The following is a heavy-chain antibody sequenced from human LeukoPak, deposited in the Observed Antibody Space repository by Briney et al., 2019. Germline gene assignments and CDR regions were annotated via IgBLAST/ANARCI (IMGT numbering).Heavy chain of an antibody. CDR1: GGSISSGGYD. D-gene: IGHD3-9*01. Sequence: PSQTLSLTCTVSGGSISSGGYDWGWIRQHPGKGLEWIGYIYYSGSTYYHPSLKSRVTISVDTSKNQFSLKLSSVTAADTAVYYCARGGLRYFDWLLDYWGQGTLVTVSS. J-gene: IGHJ4*02. CDR3: ARGGLRYFDWLLDY. CDR2: IYYSGST. V-gene: IGHV4-31*03.